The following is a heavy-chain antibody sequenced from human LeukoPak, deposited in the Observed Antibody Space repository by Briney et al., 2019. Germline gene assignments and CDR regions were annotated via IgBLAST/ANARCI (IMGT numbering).Heavy chain of an antibody. D-gene: IGHD2-15*01. V-gene: IGHV1-24*01. CDR3: ATDLCCSGGRDY. J-gene: IGHJ4*02. Sequence: ASLKVSCKVSGYTLTELSMHWGRQAPGKGLEWVGGFDPEDGETIYTQKFQSRVTMTEDTSTNTAYMELSSLRSEDTAVYYCATDLCCSGGRDYWGQGTLVTVSS. CDR2: FDPEDGET. CDR1: GYTLTELS.